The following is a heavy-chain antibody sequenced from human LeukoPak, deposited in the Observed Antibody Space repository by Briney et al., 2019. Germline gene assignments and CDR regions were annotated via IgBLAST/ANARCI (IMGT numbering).Heavy chain of an antibody. Sequence: SETLSLTCAVYGGPFSGYYWSWIRQPPGKGLERIGEINHSGSTNYNPSLKSRVTISVDTSKNQFSLKLSSVTAADTAVYYCARGPRIVVRRYFDLWGRGTLVTVSS. CDR1: GGPFSGYY. CDR2: INHSGST. J-gene: IGHJ2*01. CDR3: ARGPRIVVRRYFDL. D-gene: IGHD2-15*01. V-gene: IGHV4-34*01.